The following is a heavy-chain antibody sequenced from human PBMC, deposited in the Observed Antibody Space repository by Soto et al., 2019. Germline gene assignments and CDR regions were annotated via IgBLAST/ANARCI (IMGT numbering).Heavy chain of an antibody. D-gene: IGHD3-10*01. V-gene: IGHV3-48*01. CDR3: AIEGLYYGSGSYFDY. J-gene: IGHJ4*02. CDR1: GFTFSSYS. CDR2: ISSSSSTI. Sequence: EVQLVESGGGLVQPGGSLRLSCAASGFTFSSYSMNWVRQAPGKGLEWVSYISSSSSTIYYADSVKGRFTISRDNAKKSLYLRMISLRGEDTAVYYCAIEGLYYGSGSYFDYWGQGTLVTVSS.